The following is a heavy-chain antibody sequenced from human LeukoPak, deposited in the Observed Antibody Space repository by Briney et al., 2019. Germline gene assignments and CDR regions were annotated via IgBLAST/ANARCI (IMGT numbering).Heavy chain of an antibody. Sequence: GASVKVSCKASGYTFTSYYMHWVRQAPGQGLEWMGIINPSGGSTSYAQKFQGRVTMTRDMSTSTVYMELSSLRSEDTAVYYCARDRRGRDGYNYVYFDYWGQGTLVTVSS. J-gene: IGHJ4*02. CDR3: ARDRRGRDGYNYVYFDY. CDR1: GYTFTSYY. V-gene: IGHV1-46*01. D-gene: IGHD5-24*01. CDR2: INPSGGST.